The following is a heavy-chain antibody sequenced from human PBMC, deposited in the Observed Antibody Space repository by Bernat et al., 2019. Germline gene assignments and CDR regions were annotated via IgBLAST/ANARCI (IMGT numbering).Heavy chain of an antibody. CDR1: GFTFSSYG. CDR2: ISYVGSNK. V-gene: IGHV3-33*01. CDR3: ARGGELGILDG. D-gene: IGHD3/OR15-3a*01. Sequence: QVQLVDSGGGVVQPGRSLRLSCAASGFTFSSYGMHWVRQAPGKGLDWVSVISYVGSNKYYGDSVKGRFTITRDKSKNSLYLKMNSLRAEDTAVYYCARGGELGILDGWGQGTLVTVSS. J-gene: IGHJ4*02.